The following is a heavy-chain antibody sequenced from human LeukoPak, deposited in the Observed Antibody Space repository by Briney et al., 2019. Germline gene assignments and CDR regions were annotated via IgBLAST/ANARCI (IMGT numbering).Heavy chain of an antibody. D-gene: IGHD6-6*01. CDR1: GFTFSSYA. J-gene: IGHJ4*02. CDR2: ISYDGSNK. CDR3: TKQLVPNYFDY. Sequence: GRSLRLSCAASGFTFSSYAMHWVHQAPGKGLEWVAVISYDGSNKYYADSVKGRFTISRDNSKNTLYLQMNSLRAEDTAVYYCTKQLVPNYFDYWGQGTLVTVSP. V-gene: IGHV3-30-3*01.